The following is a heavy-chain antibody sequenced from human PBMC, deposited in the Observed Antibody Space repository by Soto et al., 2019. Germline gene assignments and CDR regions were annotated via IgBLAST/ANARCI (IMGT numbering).Heavy chain of an antibody. CDR3: AKEGGSYDRSGPNDY. V-gene: IGHV3-30*18. CDR1: GFTFSSYG. Sequence: QVQLVESGGGVVQPGRSLRLSCAASGFTFSSYGMHWVRQAPGKGLEWVAVISYDGSNKYYADSVKGRFTISRDNSKNTLYLQMNSLRAEDTAVYYCAKEGGSYDRSGPNDYWGQGTLVTVSS. J-gene: IGHJ4*02. CDR2: ISYDGSNK. D-gene: IGHD3-22*01.